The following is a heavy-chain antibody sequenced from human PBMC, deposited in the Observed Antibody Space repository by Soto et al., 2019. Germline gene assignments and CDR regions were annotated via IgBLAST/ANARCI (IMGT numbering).Heavy chain of an antibody. CDR3: ARRLCYDSSGYYCDAFDI. D-gene: IGHD3-22*01. CDR1: GYTFTSYG. V-gene: IGHV1-18*01. CDR2: ISAYNGNT. Sequence: ASVKVSCKASGYTFTSYGISWVRQAPGQGLEWMGWISAYNGNTNYAQKLQGRVTMTTDTSTSTAYMELRSLRSDDTAVYYCARRLCYDSSGYYCDAFDIWGQGTMVTVSS. J-gene: IGHJ3*02.